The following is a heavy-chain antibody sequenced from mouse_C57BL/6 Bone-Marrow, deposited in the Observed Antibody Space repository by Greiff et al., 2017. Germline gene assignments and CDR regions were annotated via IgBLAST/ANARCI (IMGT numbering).Heavy chain of an antibody. D-gene: IGHD6-1*01. Sequence: QVQVQQSGAELVRPGTSVKVSCKASGYAFTNYLIEWVKQRPGQGLEWIGVINPGSGGTNYNEKFKGKATLTADKSSSTAYMQLSSLTSEDSAVYFWARGVPLVDYWGQGTSVTVSA. J-gene: IGHJ4*01. CDR2: INPGSGGT. CDR3: ARGVPLVDY. CDR1: GYAFTNYL. V-gene: IGHV1-54*01.